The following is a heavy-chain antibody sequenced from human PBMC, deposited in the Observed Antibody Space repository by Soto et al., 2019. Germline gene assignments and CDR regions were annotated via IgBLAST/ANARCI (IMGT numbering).Heavy chain of an antibody. D-gene: IGHD2-21*02. V-gene: IGHV3-30*18. CDR2: ISYDGSNK. J-gene: IGHJ4*02. Sequence: QVQLVESGGGVVQPGRSLRLSCAASGFTFSSYGMHWVRQAPGKGLEWVAVISYDGSNKYYADSVKGRFTVSRDKSKNTLYLQVNSLRAEDTAVYYCAKDKVPGVVTAPCDYWGQGTLVTVSS. CDR1: GFTFSSYG. CDR3: AKDKVPGVVTAPCDY.